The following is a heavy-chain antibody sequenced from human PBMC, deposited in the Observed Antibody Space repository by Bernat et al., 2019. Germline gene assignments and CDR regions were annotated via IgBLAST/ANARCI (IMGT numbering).Heavy chain of an antibody. CDR3: AKERVGFGELSEGMDV. V-gene: IGHV3-23*01. D-gene: IGHD3-10*01. Sequence: EVQLLESGGALVQPGGSLRLSCAASGFTFSSFAMIWVRQAPGKGLEWVSTMSRSGGRTYYADSVKGRFTISRDNSKNTLYLQMNSLRVEDTAVYYCAKERVGFGELSEGMDVWGQGTTVTVSS. J-gene: IGHJ6*02. CDR1: GFTFSSFA. CDR2: MSRSGGRT.